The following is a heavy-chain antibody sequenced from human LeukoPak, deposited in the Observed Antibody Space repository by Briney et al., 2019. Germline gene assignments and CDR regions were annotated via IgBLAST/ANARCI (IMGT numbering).Heavy chain of an antibody. D-gene: IGHD2/OR15-2a*01. Sequence: GGSLRLSCAASGHYWMHWVRQAPGKGLVWVSHINSDGSWTSYADSVKGRFTISKDNAKNTVYLQMNSLRAEDTAVYYCVSFYETYWGRGTLVTVSS. CDR1: GHYW. CDR2: INSDGSWT. V-gene: IGHV3-74*01. CDR3: VSFYETY. J-gene: IGHJ4*02.